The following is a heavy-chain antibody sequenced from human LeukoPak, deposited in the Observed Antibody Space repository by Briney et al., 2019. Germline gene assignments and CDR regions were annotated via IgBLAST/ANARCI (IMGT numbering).Heavy chain of an antibody. J-gene: IGHJ4*02. CDR3: ARVDYYDRSGYFDY. D-gene: IGHD3-22*01. CDR2: IYPGDSDT. V-gene: IGHV5-51*01. CDR1: GYSFSNYW. Sequence: GESLKISCEGSGYSFSNYWLGWGRQMPGKGLEWMGIIYPGDSDTRYSPSFQGQVTISADKSISTAYLQWSSLKASDTAMYYCARVDYYDRSGYFDYWGQGTQVTVSS.